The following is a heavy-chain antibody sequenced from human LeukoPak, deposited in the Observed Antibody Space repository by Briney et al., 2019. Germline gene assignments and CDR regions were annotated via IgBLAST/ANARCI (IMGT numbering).Heavy chain of an antibody. J-gene: IGHJ4*02. CDR3: AKDLLWFGETLEYYFDY. D-gene: IGHD3-10*01. CDR2: ISSSSSYT. Sequence: PGGSLRLSCAASGFTFSDYYMSWIRQAPGKGLEWVSYISSSSSYTNYADSVKGRFTISRDNSKNTLYLQMNSLRAEDAAVYYCAKDLLWFGETLEYYFDYWGQGTLVTVSS. V-gene: IGHV3-11*05. CDR1: GFTFSDYY.